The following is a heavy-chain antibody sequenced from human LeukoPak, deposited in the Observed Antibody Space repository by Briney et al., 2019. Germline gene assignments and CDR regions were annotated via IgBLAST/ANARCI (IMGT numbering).Heavy chain of an antibody. CDR2: ISYDGSNK. Sequence: GRSLRLSCAASGFTFSSYGMHWVRQAPGKGLEWVAVISYDGSNKYYADSVKGRFTISRDNSRNTLYLQMNSLRAEDTAVYYCARDRGTTYFDYWAQGTPVTVSS. CDR3: ARDRGTTYFDY. CDR1: GFTFSSYG. D-gene: IGHD2/OR15-2a*01. V-gene: IGHV3-30*03. J-gene: IGHJ4*02.